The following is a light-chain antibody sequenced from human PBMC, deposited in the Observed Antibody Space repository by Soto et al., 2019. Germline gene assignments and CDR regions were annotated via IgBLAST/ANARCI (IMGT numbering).Light chain of an antibody. Sequence: DIQMTQSPSTLSASVGDRVTITCRASQSISSWLAWYQQKPGKAPKLLIYKASSLESGVPSRFSGSGSGTEFTLTISSLQPDDFATYYCQQTHAVPLTFGQGTRL. CDR3: QQTHAVPLT. V-gene: IGKV1-5*03. CDR2: KAS. J-gene: IGKJ5*01. CDR1: QSISSW.